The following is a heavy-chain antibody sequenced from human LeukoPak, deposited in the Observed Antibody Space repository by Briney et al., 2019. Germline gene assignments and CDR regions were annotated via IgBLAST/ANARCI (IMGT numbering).Heavy chain of an antibody. CDR3: ARDRGIQLWYFDY. D-gene: IGHD5-18*01. CDR2: ISSISSYL. Sequence: GGSLTLSCAASGLTFRSYWMSWVRQTPGKGLEWVSFISSISSYLYYADSVKGRLNISRDNAKISLNLQRNSLRAEDTGVYYCARDRGIQLWYFDYWGQGTLVTVSS. V-gene: IGHV3-21*01. J-gene: IGHJ4*02. CDR1: GLTFRSYW.